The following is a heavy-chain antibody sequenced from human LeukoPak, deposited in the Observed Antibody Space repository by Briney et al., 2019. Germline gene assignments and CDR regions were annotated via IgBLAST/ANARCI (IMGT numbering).Heavy chain of an antibody. Sequence: SETLSLTCAVYGGSFSGYYWSWIRQPPGKGLEWIGEINHSGSTNYNPSLKSRVIISVDTSKNQFSLKLSSVTAADTAVYYCARGHTVPLFDYWGQGTLVTVSS. CDR2: INHSGST. CDR3: ARGHTVPLFDY. V-gene: IGHV4-34*01. D-gene: IGHD4-17*01. CDR1: GGSFSGYY. J-gene: IGHJ4*02.